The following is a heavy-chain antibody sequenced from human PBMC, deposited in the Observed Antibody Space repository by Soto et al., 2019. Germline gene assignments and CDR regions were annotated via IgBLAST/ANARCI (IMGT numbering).Heavy chain of an antibody. CDR1: GFTFISYA. D-gene: IGHD6-13*01. V-gene: IGHV3-23*01. CDR3: AKALLYSSSLDYGMDV. Sequence: WGFLRLSCAASGFTFISYAIIFFRHSAFKESEWVSALSGSGGSTYYADSVKGRLTISSDNSKNPLYLQMNRLRAEDTAVYYCAKALLYSSSLDYGMDVWGQGTTVTVSS. CDR2: LSGSGGST. J-gene: IGHJ6*02.